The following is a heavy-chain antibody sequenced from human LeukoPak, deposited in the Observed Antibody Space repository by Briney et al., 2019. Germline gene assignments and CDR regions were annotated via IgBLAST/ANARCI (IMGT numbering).Heavy chain of an antibody. V-gene: IGHV4-39*01. D-gene: IGHD2-2*01. CDR3: ARLILVGYQLLDP. CDR1: GGSISSSSYY. J-gene: IGHJ5*02. CDR2: IYYSGST. Sequence: SETLSLTCTVSGGSISSSSYYWGWIRQPPGKGLEWIGSIYYSGSTYYNPSLKSRVTISVDTSKNQFSLKLSSVTAADTAVYYCARLILVGYQLLDPWGQGTLVTVSS.